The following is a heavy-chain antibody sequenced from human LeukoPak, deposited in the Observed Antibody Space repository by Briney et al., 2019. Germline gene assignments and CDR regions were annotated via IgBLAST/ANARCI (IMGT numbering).Heavy chain of an antibody. D-gene: IGHD3-10*01. CDR2: INSDGSST. V-gene: IGHV3-74*01. CDR3: ARAYGPNWFDP. J-gene: IGHJ5*02. Sequence: PGGSLRLSCAASGFTFSSYWMHWVRQAPGKWLVWVSRINSDGSSTSYADSVKGRFTISRDNAKNTLYLQMNSLRAEDTAVYYCARAYGPNWFDPWGQGTLVTVSS. CDR1: GFTFSSYW.